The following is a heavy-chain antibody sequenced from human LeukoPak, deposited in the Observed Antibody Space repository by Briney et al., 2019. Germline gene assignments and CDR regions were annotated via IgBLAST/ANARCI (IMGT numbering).Heavy chain of an antibody. D-gene: IGHD2-2*02. CDR2: ISAYNGNT. V-gene: IGHV1-18*01. Sequence: GASVKVSCKASGYTFTSYGISWVRQAPGQGLEWMGWISAYNGNTNYAQKLQGRVTMTTDTSTSTAYMELRSLRSEDTAVYYCARLTIDAPVTATALYCSSTSCYNDFWGQGTLVTVSS. CDR3: ARLTIDAPVTATALYCSSTSCYNDF. J-gene: IGHJ4*02. CDR1: GYTFTSYG.